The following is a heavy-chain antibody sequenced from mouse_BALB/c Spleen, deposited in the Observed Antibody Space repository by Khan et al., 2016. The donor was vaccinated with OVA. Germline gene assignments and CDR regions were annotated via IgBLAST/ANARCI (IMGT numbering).Heavy chain of an antibody. CDR3: ARSYFYGDYFDQ. D-gene: IGHD1-1*01. Sequence: EVELVESGGGLVQPGGSLKLSCVASGFTFSSFGMHWVRQAPEKGLEWVAYISGDYNTIYYTDTVMGRFTISRDNPKNTLFLQMTSLRSEDMAMYYCARSYFYGDYFDQWGQGTTLTVSA. CDR2: ISGDYNTI. CDR1: GFTFSSFG. J-gene: IGHJ2*01. V-gene: IGHV5-17*02.